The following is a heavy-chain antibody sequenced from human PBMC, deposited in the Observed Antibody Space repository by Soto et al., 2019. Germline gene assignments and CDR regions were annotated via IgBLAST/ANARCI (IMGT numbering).Heavy chain of an antibody. CDR2: VSAYSGNT. V-gene: IGHV1-18*01. J-gene: IGHJ4*02. Sequence: QVLLVQSGAEVKKPGASVKVSCKASGYMFISHGISWVRQAPGQGLEWMGGVSAYSGNTDYAQKFQGRVTMTRDTSTSTAYTELRSLTSDDTAVYYCAREKCSEDLDYWGQGTLVTVSS. CDR1: GYMFISHG. CDR3: AREKCSEDLDY. D-gene: IGHD2-15*01.